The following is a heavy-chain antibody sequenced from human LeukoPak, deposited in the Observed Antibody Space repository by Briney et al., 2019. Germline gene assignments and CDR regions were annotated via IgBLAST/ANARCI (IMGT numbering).Heavy chain of an antibody. CDR3: ARHSSGWYNSFDI. J-gene: IGHJ3*02. CDR2: IDPTDSYT. V-gene: IGHV5-10-1*01. CDR1: GYSFTSYW. Sequence: PGESLKISCKGSGYSFTSYWISWVRQIPGKGLEWMGRIDPTDSYTNYSPSFQGHVTISADKSISTAYLQWSSLKASDTAMYYCARHSSGWYNSFDIWGQGTMVTVSS. D-gene: IGHD6-19*01.